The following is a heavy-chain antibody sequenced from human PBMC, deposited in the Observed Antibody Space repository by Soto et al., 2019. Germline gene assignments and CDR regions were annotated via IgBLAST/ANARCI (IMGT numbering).Heavy chain of an antibody. V-gene: IGHV3-23*01. CDR2: ISGSGDT. J-gene: IGHJ1*01. CDR3: ATYGGDSGGFEYFKH. D-gene: IGHD2-21*02. CDR1: GLTFSNYG. Sequence: EVQLLESGGGLVQPGGSLRLSCAASGLTFSNYGMTWVRQAPGTGLEWVSAISGSGDTYNVDSLKGRFSISRDNSKSTLFLQMNSLRAEDTAVYYCATYGGDSGGFEYFKHWGQGTLVTVSS.